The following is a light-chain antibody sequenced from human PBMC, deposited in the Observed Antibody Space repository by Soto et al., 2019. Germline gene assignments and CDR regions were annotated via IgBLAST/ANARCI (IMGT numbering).Light chain of an antibody. J-gene: IGLJ2*01. CDR3: CSYAGKYTLD. CDR1: SSDVGFYNF. CDR2: DVS. Sequence: QSALTQPRSVSGSPGQSVTNSCTGKSSDVGFYNFVSWYQQHPGKAPKLMIYDVSKRPSGVPDRFSGSKSGNTASLTISGLQADDEADYYCCSYAGKYTLDFGGGTKLTVL. V-gene: IGLV2-11*01.